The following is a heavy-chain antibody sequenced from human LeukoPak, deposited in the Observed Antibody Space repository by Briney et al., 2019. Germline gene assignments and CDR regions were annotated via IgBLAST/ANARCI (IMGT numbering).Heavy chain of an antibody. CDR3: ARRGGYSGYDWRGDFDY. J-gene: IGHJ4*02. CDR2: MNPNSGNT. CDR1: GYTFTSYG. V-gene: IGHV1-8*02. Sequence: ASVKVSCKASGYTFTSYGISWVRQATGQGLEWMGWMNPNSGNTGYAQKFQGRVTMTRNTSISTAYMELSSLRSEDTAVYYCARRGGYSGYDWRGDFDYWGQGTLVTVSS. D-gene: IGHD5-12*01.